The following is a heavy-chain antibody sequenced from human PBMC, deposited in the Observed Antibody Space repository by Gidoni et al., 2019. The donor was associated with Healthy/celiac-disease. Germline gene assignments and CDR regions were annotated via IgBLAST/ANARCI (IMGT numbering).Heavy chain of an antibody. CDR1: GATLTELS. CDR3: ATWELLEGLMTRRGYFDY. J-gene: IGHJ4*02. Sequence: QVQLVQPGADGTKPGASVKLSCMVSGATLTELSMHWVRQAPGKGLEWMGGFDPEDGETIYGQKFQGRVTMTEDTSTDTAYMELSSLRSEDTAVYYCATWELLEGLMTRRGYFDYWGQGTLVTVSS. D-gene: IGHD1-26*01. CDR2: FDPEDGET. V-gene: IGHV1-24*01.